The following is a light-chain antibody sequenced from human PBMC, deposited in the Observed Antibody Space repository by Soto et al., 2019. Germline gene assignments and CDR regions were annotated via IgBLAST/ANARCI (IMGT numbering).Light chain of an antibody. CDR2: RAS. CDR3: QQRQSWPRT. V-gene: IGKV3D-15*03. J-gene: IGKJ1*01. CDR1: QYINTS. Sequence: PVDRVTLSCRASQYINTSLAWYQHRPGQAPKLLIYRASIRAAGIPARFSGSGTGTDFTLTISDVQPEDFAVYYCQQRQSWPRTFGQGTKVDIK.